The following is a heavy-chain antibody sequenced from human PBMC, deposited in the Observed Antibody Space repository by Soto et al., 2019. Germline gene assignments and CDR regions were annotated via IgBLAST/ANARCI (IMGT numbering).Heavy chain of an antibody. D-gene: IGHD3-16*02. V-gene: IGHV3-15*07. CDR1: GFTFSNAW. J-gene: IGHJ4*02. CDR3: TTVDPAYDYIWGSYRLVDY. CDR2: IKSKTDGGTT. Sequence: PGGSLRLSCAASGFTFSNAWMNWVRQAPGKGLEWVGRIKSKTDGGTTDYAAPVKGRFTISRDDSKNTLYLQMNSLKTEDTAVYYCTTVDPAYDYIWGSYRLVDYWGQGTLVTGSS.